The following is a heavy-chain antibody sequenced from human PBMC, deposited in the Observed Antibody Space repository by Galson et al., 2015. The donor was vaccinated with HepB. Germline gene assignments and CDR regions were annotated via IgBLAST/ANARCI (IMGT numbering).Heavy chain of an antibody. CDR2: ISSSSSTT. D-gene: IGHD4-23*01. CDR1: GFTFSSYA. Sequence: LRLSCAASGFTFSSYAMSWVRQAPGKGLEWVSGISSSSSTTYYADSVKGRFAISRDNSKNTLYLQMNSLRAEDTALYYCARGDYGGTGGWYFDLWGRGTLVTVSS. V-gene: IGHV3-23*01. CDR3: ARGDYGGTGGWYFDL. J-gene: IGHJ2*01.